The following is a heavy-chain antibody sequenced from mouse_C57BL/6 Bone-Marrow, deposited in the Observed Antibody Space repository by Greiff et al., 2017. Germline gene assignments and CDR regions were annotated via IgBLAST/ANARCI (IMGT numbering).Heavy chain of an antibody. J-gene: IGHJ3*01. CDR2: IYPRSGNT. V-gene: IGHV1-81*01. CDR3: ARERSSGYLAY. CDR1: GYTFTSYG. D-gene: IGHD3-2*02. Sequence: SGAELARPGASVKLSCKASGYTFTSYGISWVKQRTGQGLEWIGEIYPRSGNTYYNEKFKGKATLTADKSSSTAYMELRSLTSEDSAVYFCARERSSGYLAYWGQGTLVTVSA.